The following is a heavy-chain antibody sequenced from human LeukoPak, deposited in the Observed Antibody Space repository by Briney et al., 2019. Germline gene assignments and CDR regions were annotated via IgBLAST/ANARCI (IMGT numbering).Heavy chain of an antibody. CDR2: ISDSGGAT. CDR3: AKRGVVIRVILVGFHKQAYYFDS. J-gene: IGHJ4*02. V-gene: IGHV3-23*01. Sequence: GGSLRLSCAVSGITLNNYGMSWVRQAPGKGLEWVAGISDSGGATNYADSVKGRFTISRDNPKNTLYLQMNSLRAEDTAVYFCAKRGVVIRVILVGFHKQAYYFDSWGQGALVTVSS. CDR1: GITLNNYG. D-gene: IGHD3-10*01.